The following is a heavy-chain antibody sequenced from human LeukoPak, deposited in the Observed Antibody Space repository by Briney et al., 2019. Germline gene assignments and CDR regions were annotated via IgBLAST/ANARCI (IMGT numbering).Heavy chain of an antibody. Sequence: SVKVSCKASGGTFSSYAISWVRQAPGQGLEWMGRIIPILGVANYAQKFQGRVTITADKSTSTAYMELSSLRSEDTAVYYCARGSSGIGATGYYYYGMDVWGQGTTVTVSS. CDR3: ARGSSGIGATGYYYYGMDV. CDR1: GGTFSSYA. CDR2: IIPILGVA. J-gene: IGHJ6*02. V-gene: IGHV1-69*04. D-gene: IGHD1-1*01.